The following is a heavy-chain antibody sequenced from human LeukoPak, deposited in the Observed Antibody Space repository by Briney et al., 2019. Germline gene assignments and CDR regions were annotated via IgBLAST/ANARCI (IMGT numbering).Heavy chain of an antibody. Sequence: PSETLSLTCTVSGGSISSSSYYWGWIRQPPGKGLEWIGSIYYSGSTYYNPSLKSRVTISVGTSKNQFSLKLSSVTAADTAVYYCARIYVGLRRGSPREYYFDYWGQGTLVTASS. CDR2: IYYSGST. J-gene: IGHJ4*02. CDR3: ARIYVGLRRGSPREYYFDY. CDR1: GGSISSSSYY. V-gene: IGHV4-39*07. D-gene: IGHD4-17*01.